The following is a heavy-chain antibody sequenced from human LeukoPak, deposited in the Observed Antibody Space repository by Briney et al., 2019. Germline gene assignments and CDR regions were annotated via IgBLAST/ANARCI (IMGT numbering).Heavy chain of an antibody. CDR2: IKQVGSQ. CDR1: GFTSSRHW. D-gene: IGHD4-17*01. V-gene: IGHV3-7*01. Sequence: GGSLRPSCAASGFTSSRHWMGWVRQAPGKGPEWVASIKQVGSQYYVDSVKGRFIISRDNAKNSLYLQMNSLRAEDTAVYSCARGPDYGDRLDFFDYWGQGTLVTVSS. CDR3: ARGPDYGDRLDFFDY. J-gene: IGHJ4*02.